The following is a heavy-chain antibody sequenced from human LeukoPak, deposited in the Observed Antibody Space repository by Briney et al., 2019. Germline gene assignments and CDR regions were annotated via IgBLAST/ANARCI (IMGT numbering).Heavy chain of an antibody. J-gene: IGHJ4*02. V-gene: IGHV3-53*01. CDR1: GFTVSSNY. CDR3: ARAATAVGYFDY. D-gene: IGHD4-23*01. Sequence: GGSLRLSCAASGFTVSSNYMSWVRQAPGKGLEWVSVIYSGGSTYYADSVKGRFTISRDNSKNTLYLQMNSLRVEDTAVYYCARAATAVGYFDYWGQGTLVTVPS. CDR2: IYSGGST.